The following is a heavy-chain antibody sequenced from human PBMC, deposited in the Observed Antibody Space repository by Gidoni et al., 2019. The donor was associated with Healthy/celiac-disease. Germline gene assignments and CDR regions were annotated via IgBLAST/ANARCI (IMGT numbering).Heavy chain of an antibody. D-gene: IGHD6-19*01. Sequence: QVQLVESGGGVVQPGRSLRLSCAASGFTFSSYGMHWVRQAPGKGLEWVAVIWYDGSNKYYAYSVKGRFTISRDNSKNTLYLQMNSLRAEDTAVYYCARDGIAVAGMARGRLNWFDPWGQGTLVTVSS. CDR3: ARDGIAVAGMARGRLNWFDP. J-gene: IGHJ5*02. CDR2: IWYDGSNK. CDR1: GFTFSSYG. V-gene: IGHV3-33*01.